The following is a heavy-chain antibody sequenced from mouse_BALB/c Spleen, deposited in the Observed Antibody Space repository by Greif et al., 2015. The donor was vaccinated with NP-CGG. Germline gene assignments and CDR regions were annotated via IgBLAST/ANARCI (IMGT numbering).Heavy chain of an antibody. J-gene: IGHJ2*02. V-gene: IGHV5-9-4*01. Sequence: DVKLVEPGGGLVKPGGSLKLSCAASGFTFSSYAMSWVRQSPEKRLEWVAEISSGGSYTYYPDTVTGRSTISRDNAKNTQYLKMSGLRTVDTAMYYCARELRRDHFDYWGLDTSPTVSS. CDR1: GFTFSSYA. D-gene: IGHD3-3*01. CDR2: ISSGGSYT. CDR3: ARELRRDHFDY.